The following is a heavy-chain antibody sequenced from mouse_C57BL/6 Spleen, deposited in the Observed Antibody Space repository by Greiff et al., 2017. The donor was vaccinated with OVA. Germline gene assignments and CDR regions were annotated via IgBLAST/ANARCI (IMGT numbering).Heavy chain of an antibody. CDR2: IRLKSDNYAT. D-gene: IGHD4-1*02. Sequence: EVQLQESGGGLVQPGGSMKLSCVASGFTFSNYWMNWVRQSPEKGLEWVAQIRLKSDNYATHYAESVKGRFTISRDDSKSSVYLQMNNLRAEGTGIYYCTATGTGWYFDVWGTGTTVTVSS. CDR1: GFTFSNYW. CDR3: TATGTGWYFDV. J-gene: IGHJ1*03. V-gene: IGHV6-3*01.